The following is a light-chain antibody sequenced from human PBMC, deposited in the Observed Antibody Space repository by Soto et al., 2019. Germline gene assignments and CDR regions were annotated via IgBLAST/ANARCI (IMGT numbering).Light chain of an antibody. Sequence: QSALTQPASVSGSPGQSITISCTGTSSDGGGYNYVSWYQQHPGKAPKLIIYEVSNRPSWVSSRFSGSKSGNTASLTSSGRQAEDGSAKYCHSCRSTTTIVVFCEGTKLTVL. V-gene: IGLV2-14*01. J-gene: IGLJ2*01. CDR1: SSDGGGYNY. CDR2: EVS. CDR3: HSCRSTTTIVV.